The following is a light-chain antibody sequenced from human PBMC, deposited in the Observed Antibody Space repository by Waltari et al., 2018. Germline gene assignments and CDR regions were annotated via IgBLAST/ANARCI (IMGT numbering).Light chain of an antibody. CDR2: LNTDGGH. J-gene: IGLJ6*01. V-gene: IGLV4-69*01. Sequence: QPVVTQSPSDSASLGASVKLTCTLNSGHSNNAIAWNNQQQGKAPRFLMTLNTDGGHIKGDGVPDRFSVSSSGAERYLTISHLQSEDEANYYCQTWDTGIHVFGSGTKLTVL. CDR3: QTWDTGIHV. CDR1: SGHSNNA.